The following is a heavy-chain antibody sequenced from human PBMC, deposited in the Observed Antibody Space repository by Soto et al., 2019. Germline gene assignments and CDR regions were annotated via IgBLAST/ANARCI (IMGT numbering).Heavy chain of an antibody. Sequence: QVQLVQSGAEVKKPGSSVKVSCKASGGTFSNYAISWVRQAPGQGLEWVGGIIPIFGTTNFAQKFQGRVTITADESTTTAYMELSGMRSEDTAAYYCARDGGRDGYSGNWLDPWGQGTLVTVSS. CDR3: ARDGGRDGYSGNWLDP. J-gene: IGHJ5*02. CDR1: GGTFSNYA. CDR2: IIPIFGTT. D-gene: IGHD2-15*01. V-gene: IGHV1-69*12.